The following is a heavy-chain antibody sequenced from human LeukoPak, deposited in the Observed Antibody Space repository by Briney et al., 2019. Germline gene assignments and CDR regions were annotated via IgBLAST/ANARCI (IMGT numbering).Heavy chain of an antibody. V-gene: IGHV3-48*03. Sequence: PGGSLRLSCAASGFTFSSYEMNWVRQAPGKGLEWVSYISSSGSTIYYADSVKGRFTISRDNAKNSLYLQMNSLRAEDTAVYYCSTSTVVTFRDYYYGMDVWGQGTTVTVSS. CDR2: ISSSGSTI. CDR1: GFTFSSYE. J-gene: IGHJ6*02. CDR3: STSTVVTFRDYYYGMDV. D-gene: IGHD4-23*01.